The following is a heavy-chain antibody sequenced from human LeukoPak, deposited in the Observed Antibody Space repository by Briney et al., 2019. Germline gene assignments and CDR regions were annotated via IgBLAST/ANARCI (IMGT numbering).Heavy chain of an antibody. CDR3: ARGTTVTNPIDY. CDR1: GGSISSSSYY. V-gene: IGHV4-39*07. J-gene: IGHJ4*02. Sequence: SETLSLTCTVSGGSISSSSYYWGWIRQPPGKGLEWIGSIYYSGSTYYNPSLKSRVTISVDRSKNQFSLKLSSVTAADTAVYYCARGTTVTNPIDYWGQGTLVTVSS. CDR2: IYYSGST. D-gene: IGHD4-17*01.